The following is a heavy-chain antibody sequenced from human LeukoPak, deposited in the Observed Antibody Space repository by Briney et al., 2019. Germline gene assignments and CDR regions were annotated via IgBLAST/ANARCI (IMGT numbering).Heavy chain of an antibody. CDR3: ARRRVLRFLEFDP. V-gene: IGHV4-61*02. D-gene: IGHD3-3*01. CDR2: IYTSGST. Sequence: SETLSLTCTVSGGSISSGSYYWSWIRQPAGKGLEWIGRIYTSGSTNYNPSLKSRVIISVDTSKNQFSLKLSSVTAADTAVYYCARRRVLRFLEFDPWGQGTLVTVSS. CDR1: GGSISSGSYY. J-gene: IGHJ5*02.